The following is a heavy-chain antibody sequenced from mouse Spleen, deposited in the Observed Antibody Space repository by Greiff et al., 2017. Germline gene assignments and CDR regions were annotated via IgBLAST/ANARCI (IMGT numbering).Heavy chain of an antibody. CDR1: GYTFTNYW. Sequence: QVQLQQSGAELVRPGTSVKMSCKASGYTFTNYWIGWAKQRPGHGLEWIGDIYPGGGYTNYNEKFKGKATLTADKSSSTAYMQFSSLTSEDSAIYYCARSTGLSWFAYWGQGTLVTVSA. D-gene: IGHD4-1*01. V-gene: IGHV1-63*01. J-gene: IGHJ3*01. CDR3: ARSTGLSWFAY. CDR2: IYPGGGYT.